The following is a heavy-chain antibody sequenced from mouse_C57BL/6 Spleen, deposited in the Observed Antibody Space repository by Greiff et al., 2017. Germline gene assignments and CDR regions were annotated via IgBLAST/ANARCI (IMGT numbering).Heavy chain of an antibody. CDR2: IDPSDSYT. CDR3: ARTDREWLPTAFDY. D-gene: IGHD2-2*01. V-gene: IGHV1-69*01. Sequence: VQLQQPGAELVMPGASVKLSCKASGYTFTSYWMHWVKQRPGQGLEWIGEIDPSDSYTNYNQKFKGKSTLTVDKSSSTAYMQLSSLTSDDSAVYYCARTDREWLPTAFDYWGQGTTLTVSS. J-gene: IGHJ2*01. CDR1: GYTFTSYW.